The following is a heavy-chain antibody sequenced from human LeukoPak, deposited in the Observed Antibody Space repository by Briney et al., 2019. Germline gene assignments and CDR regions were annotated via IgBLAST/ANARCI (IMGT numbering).Heavy chain of an antibody. CDR1: GGSISPYY. CDR3: ARSRSSSWWFAFDI. J-gene: IGHJ3*02. D-gene: IGHD6-13*01. CDR2: IHSGGRS. Sequence: PSETLSLTCTVSGGSISPYYWTWIRQSAGKGLECIGRIHSGGRSNYNTSLARRVTLSLATSKNQFSLYLSSVTAADTAVYYCARSRSSSWWFAFDIWGQGTMVTVSS. V-gene: IGHV4-4*07.